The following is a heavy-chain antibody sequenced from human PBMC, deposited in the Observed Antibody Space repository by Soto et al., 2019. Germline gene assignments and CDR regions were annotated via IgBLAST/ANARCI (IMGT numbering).Heavy chain of an antibody. CDR1: GFTFNNYA. Sequence: EVQLLESGGGLVQPGGSLRLSCAASGFTFNNYALSWVRQAPGKGLEWVSAISGSGGSTYSADSVKGRFTISRDNSKNTLYLQMNSLRAEDTAVYYCAKDVKGDFWSGYFDYWGQGTPVTVSS. V-gene: IGHV3-23*01. CDR3: AKDVKGDFWSGYFDY. D-gene: IGHD3-3*01. CDR2: ISGSGGST. J-gene: IGHJ4*02.